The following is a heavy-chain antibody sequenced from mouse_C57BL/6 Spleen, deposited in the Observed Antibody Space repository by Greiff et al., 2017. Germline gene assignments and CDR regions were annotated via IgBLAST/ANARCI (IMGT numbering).Heavy chain of an antibody. CDR3: ARRDYSNRGDY. D-gene: IGHD2-5*01. CDR1: GYTFTSYW. CDR2: IDPSDSYT. V-gene: IGHV1-69*01. J-gene: IGHJ2*01. Sequence: QVHVKQPGAELVMPGASVKLSCKASGYTFTSYWMHWVKQRPGQGLEWIGEIDPSDSYTNYNQKFKGKSTLTVDKSSSTAYMQLSSLTSEDSAVYYCARRDYSNRGDYWGQGTTLTVSS.